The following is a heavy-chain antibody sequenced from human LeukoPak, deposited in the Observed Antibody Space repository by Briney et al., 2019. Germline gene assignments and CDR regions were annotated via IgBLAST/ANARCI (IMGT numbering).Heavy chain of an antibody. CDR3: AKVPSRTGIAVAYYFDY. Sequence: GGSLRLSCAASGFTFSSYGMHWVRQAPGKGLEWVAFIRYDGSNKYYADSVKGRFTISRDNSKNTLYLQMNSLRAEDTAVYYCAKVPSRTGIAVAYYFDYWGQGTLVTVSS. J-gene: IGHJ4*02. V-gene: IGHV3-30*02. D-gene: IGHD6-19*01. CDR2: IRYDGSNK. CDR1: GFTFSSYG.